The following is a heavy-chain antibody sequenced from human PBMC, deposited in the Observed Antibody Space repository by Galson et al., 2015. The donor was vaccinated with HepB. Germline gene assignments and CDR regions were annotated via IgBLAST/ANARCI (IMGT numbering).Heavy chain of an antibody. Sequence: SLRLSCAASGFTFSSNAMSWVRQAPGKGLEWVSSISGTGATTYYGDSVKGRFTISRDNSKNTLYLQMNSLRAEDTAVYYCARGGDGSKWPQWDPHAFDIWGQGTMVTVSS. CDR2: ISGTGATT. D-gene: IGHD5-24*01. CDR1: GFTFSSNA. CDR3: ARGGDGSKWPQWDPHAFDI. J-gene: IGHJ3*02. V-gene: IGHV3-23*01.